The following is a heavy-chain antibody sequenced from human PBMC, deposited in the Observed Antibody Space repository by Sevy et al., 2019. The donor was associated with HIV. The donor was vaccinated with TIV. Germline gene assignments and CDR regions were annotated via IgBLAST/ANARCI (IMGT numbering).Heavy chain of an antibody. CDR3: AKDISGSGFYAFDI. J-gene: IGHJ3*02. CDR2: ISYDGSNK. V-gene: IGHV3-30*18. D-gene: IGHD3-10*01. CDR1: AFTFSNYG. Sequence: GGSLRLSCAASAFTFSNYGMHWVRQAPGKGLEWVAVISYDGSNKYYADSVKGRFTISRDNSKNTLYLQMKSLRVEDTALYSCAKDISGSGFYAFDIWGQGTMVTVSS.